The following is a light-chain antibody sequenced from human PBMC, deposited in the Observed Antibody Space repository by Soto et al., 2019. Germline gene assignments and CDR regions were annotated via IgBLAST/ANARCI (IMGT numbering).Light chain of an antibody. J-gene: IGLJ2*01. V-gene: IGLV2-8*01. CDR1: SSDVGGYNY. CDR3: SSYGGSNNLV. CDR2: EVN. Sequence: QSALTQPPSASGSPGQSVTISCTGTSSDVGGYNYVSWYQQHPGKVPKLMIYEVNKRPSGVPDSFSGSKSGNTASLTVSGLQAEDEADYYCSSYGGSNNLVFGGGTKLTVL.